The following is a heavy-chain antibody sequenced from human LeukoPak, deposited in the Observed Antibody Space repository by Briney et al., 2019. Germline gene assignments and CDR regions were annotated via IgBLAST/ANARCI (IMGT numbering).Heavy chain of an antibody. CDR1: GGTFSSYA. J-gene: IGHJ3*02. CDR3: ARDRPYDSSGYLPLRNAFDI. D-gene: IGHD3-22*01. CDR2: IIPILGIA. V-gene: IGHV1-69*04. Sequence: SVKVSCKASGGTFSSYAISWVRQAPGQGLEWMGRIIPILGIANYAQKFQGRVTITADKSTSTAYMELSSLRSEDTAVYYCARDRPYDSSGYLPLRNAFDIWGQGTMVTVSS.